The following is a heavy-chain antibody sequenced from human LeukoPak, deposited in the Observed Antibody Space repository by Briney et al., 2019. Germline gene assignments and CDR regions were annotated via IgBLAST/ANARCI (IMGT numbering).Heavy chain of an antibody. D-gene: IGHD3-9*01. CDR2: ISGSGGST. V-gene: IGHV3-23*01. Sequence: GGSLRLSCAASGFTFSTYGMHWVRQAPGKGLEWVSAISGSGGSTYYADSVKGRFTISRDNSKNTLYLQMNSLRAEDTAVYYCAKDQYFDWSREGYWGQGTLVTVSS. CDR1: GFTFSTYG. CDR3: AKDQYFDWSREGY. J-gene: IGHJ4*02.